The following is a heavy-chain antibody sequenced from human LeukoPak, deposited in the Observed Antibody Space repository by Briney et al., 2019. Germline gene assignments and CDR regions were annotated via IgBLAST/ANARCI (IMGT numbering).Heavy chain of an antibody. CDR1: VYTFTSYG. CDR3: PRGFRSIAAADTYNWFDP. V-gene: IGHV1-18*01. CDR2: ISVYNGEG. Sequence: GAPVKVSCMASVYTFTSYGISWVRPAPGQGVGWMGWISVYNGEGQYAQKLQGRVTMTTDTSPSTAYMERRSRRSDDTAVYYCPRGFRSIAAADTYNWFDPWGQGTLVTVSS. J-gene: IGHJ5*02. D-gene: IGHD6-13*01.